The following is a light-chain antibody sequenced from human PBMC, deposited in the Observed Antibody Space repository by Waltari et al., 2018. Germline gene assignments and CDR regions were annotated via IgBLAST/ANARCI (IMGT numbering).Light chain of an antibody. CDR2: CNI. CDR3: QSYDYLVSGAL. CDR1: SSTIGADYD. V-gene: IGLV1-40*01. J-gene: IGLJ2*01. Sequence: QSVLTQPPSVSGAPRQRVTISCTGSSSTIGADYDVQWYQPLPGTAPKLLISCNINRPSGVPDRFSGSKSGTSASLAITGLQAEDEADYYCQSYDYLVSGALFGGGTKLTVL.